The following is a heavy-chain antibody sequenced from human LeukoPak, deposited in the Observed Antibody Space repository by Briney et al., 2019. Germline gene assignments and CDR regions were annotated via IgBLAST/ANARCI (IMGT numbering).Heavy chain of an antibody. D-gene: IGHD1-1*01. V-gene: IGHV3-23*01. CDR1: GFTFSSYA. Sequence: GGSLRLSCAASGFTFSSYAMSWVRQAPGKGLEWVSGISGSGDNTYYADSVKGRFTISRDNSKNTLYVQVNSLGTEDTAAYYCAKGGKWNVTPFDYWGQGTLVTVSS. J-gene: IGHJ4*02. CDR2: ISGSGDNT. CDR3: AKGGKWNVTPFDY.